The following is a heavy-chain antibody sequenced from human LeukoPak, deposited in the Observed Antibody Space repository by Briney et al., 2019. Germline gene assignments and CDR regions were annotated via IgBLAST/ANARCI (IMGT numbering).Heavy chain of an antibody. CDR2: IYYSGST. D-gene: IGHD6-19*01. CDR3: ARLLSSDWYKGAFDI. J-gene: IGHJ3*02. Sequence: SETLSLTCTVSGGSISSSGYYWGWIRQPPGKGLEWLGSIYYSGSTYYNPSLKSRVTFSVDTSKNQFSLKLSSVTAADTAVYYCARLLSSDWYKGAFDIWGQGTMVTVSS. V-gene: IGHV4-39*01. CDR1: GGSISSSGYY.